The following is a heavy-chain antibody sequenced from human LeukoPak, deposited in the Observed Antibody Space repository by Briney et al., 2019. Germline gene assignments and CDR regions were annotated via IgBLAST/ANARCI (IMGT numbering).Heavy chain of an antibody. D-gene: IGHD5-18*01. CDR3: ASTDTAMPRYYYYYGMGV. J-gene: IGHJ6*02. Sequence: ASVKVSCKASGYTFTSYGISWVRQAPGQGLEWMGWISAYNGNTNYAQKLQGRVTMTTDTSTSTAYMELRSLRSDDTAVYYCASTDTAMPRYYYYYGMGVWGQGTTVTVSS. CDR2: ISAYNGNT. CDR1: GYTFTSYG. V-gene: IGHV1-18*01.